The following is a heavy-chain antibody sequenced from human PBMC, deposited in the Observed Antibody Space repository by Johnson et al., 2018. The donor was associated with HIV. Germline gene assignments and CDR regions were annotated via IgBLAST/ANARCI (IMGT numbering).Heavy chain of an antibody. D-gene: IGHD1-14*01. CDR2: ISYDANNK. V-gene: IGHV3-30-3*01. J-gene: IGHJ3*02. CDR3: ARDRYHSPLRPGSGAFDI. CDR1: GYTFSSYA. Sequence: QVQLVESGGGVVQPGRSLRLSCAASGYTFSSYAMHWVRQAPGKGLEWVAVISYDANNKYYADPVQGRFTISRDNSKNTLNLQMNSLRVDETAVYYCARDRYHSPLRPGSGAFDIWGQGTMVTVSS.